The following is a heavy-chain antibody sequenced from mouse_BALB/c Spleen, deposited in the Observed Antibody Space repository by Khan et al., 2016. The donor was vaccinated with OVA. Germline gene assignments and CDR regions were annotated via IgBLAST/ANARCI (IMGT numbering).Heavy chain of an antibody. J-gene: IGHJ2*01. V-gene: IGHV1S132*01. Sequence: VQLQQSGAELVRPGASVKLSCKTSGYIFTSYWIHWVKQRSGQGLEWIARIYPGTDNTYYNEKLRDKATLTADKSSSTAYIQLSSLTSEDSAVYFCAREEALYYFAYWGQGTTLTVSS. CDR1: GYIFTSYW. D-gene: IGHD1-1*01. CDR2: IYPGTDNT. CDR3: AREEALYYFAY.